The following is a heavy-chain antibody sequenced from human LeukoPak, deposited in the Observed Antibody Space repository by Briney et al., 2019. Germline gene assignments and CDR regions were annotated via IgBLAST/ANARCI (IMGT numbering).Heavy chain of an antibody. CDR3: ARDMEQLKMC. J-gene: IGHJ4*02. V-gene: IGHV3-21*01. CDR2: ISSSSSYI. Sequence: PGGSLRLSCAASGFTFSSYSMNWIRQAPGKGLEWVSSISSSSSYIYYADSVKGRFTISRDNAKNSLYLQMNSLRAEDTAVYYCARDMEQLKMCWGQGTLVTVSS. CDR1: GFTFSSYS. D-gene: IGHD6-13*01.